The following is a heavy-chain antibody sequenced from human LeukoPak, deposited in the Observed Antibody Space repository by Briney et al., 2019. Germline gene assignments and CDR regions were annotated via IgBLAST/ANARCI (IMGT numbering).Heavy chain of an antibody. Sequence: ASVKVSCKASGYTFTSYDINWVRQATGQGLEWMGWMNPNSGNTGYAQKFQGRVTMTRNTSISTAYMELSSLRSEDTAVYYCARVGMANWGSARAFDIWGQGAMVTVSS. J-gene: IGHJ3*02. V-gene: IGHV1-8*01. CDR2: MNPNSGNT. CDR1: GYTFTSYD. D-gene: IGHD7-27*01. CDR3: ARVGMANWGSARAFDI.